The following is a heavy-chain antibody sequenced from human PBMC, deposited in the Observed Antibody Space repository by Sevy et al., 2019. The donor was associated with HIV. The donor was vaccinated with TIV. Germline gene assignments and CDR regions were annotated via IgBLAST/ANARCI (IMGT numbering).Heavy chain of an antibody. CDR1: GFTFSSYW. D-gene: IGHD3-3*01. V-gene: IGHV3-7*01. Sequence: GGSLRLSCAASGFTFSSYWMSWVRQAPGKGLEWVANIKQDGSEKYDVDSVKGRFTISRDNAKNSLYLQMSSLRAEDTAVYYCARHVGRGYDIWGGYPYYYYYGMDVRGQGTTVTVSS. J-gene: IGHJ6*02. CDR2: IKQDGSEK. CDR3: ARHVGRGYDIWGGYPYYYYYGMDV.